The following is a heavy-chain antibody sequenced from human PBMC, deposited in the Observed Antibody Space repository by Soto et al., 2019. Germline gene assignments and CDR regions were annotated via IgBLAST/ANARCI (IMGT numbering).Heavy chain of an antibody. J-gene: IGHJ4*02. CDR1: GGPISSYY. CDR3: ARSFCVAAAGPFDY. Sequence: PSETLSLTCTVSGGPISSYYWNWIRQPPGKGLEWIGYIYYRGSTNYNPSLKSRVTILVDTSKNQFSLKLSSVTAADTAVYYCARSFCVAAAGPFDYWGQGTLVTVSS. V-gene: IGHV4-59*12. D-gene: IGHD6-13*01. CDR2: IYYRGST.